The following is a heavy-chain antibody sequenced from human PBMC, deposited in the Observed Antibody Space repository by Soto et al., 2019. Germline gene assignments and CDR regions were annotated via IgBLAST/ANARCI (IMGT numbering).Heavy chain of an antibody. V-gene: IGHV4-59*01. Sequence: SDTLSLTCTVSGDSMSSYYWSWIRQPPGKGLEWIGYIYYSGSTTYNPSLRSRVTMSVDTSKNQFSLRLSSVTAADTAVYYCARAKSTYQTFDQWGQGDQVTVYS. CDR3: ARAKSTYQTFDQ. J-gene: IGHJ4*02. CDR1: GDSMSSYY. CDR2: IYYSGST. D-gene: IGHD2-2*01.